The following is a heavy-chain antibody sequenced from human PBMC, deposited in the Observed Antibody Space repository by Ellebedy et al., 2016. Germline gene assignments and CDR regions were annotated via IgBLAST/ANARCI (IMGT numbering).Heavy chain of an antibody. CDR2: IWPDGSKK. Sequence: GGSLRLXXAVSGFTFSSYGMYWVRQAPGKGLECVALIWPDGSKKNYVDSVKGRFTISRDNFKNTVYLQMNSLRDEDTAVYYCARSSRGRGDYFDYWGQGILVTASS. J-gene: IGHJ4*02. CDR3: ARSSRGRGDYFDY. CDR1: GFTFSSYG. V-gene: IGHV3-33*01. D-gene: IGHD3-16*01.